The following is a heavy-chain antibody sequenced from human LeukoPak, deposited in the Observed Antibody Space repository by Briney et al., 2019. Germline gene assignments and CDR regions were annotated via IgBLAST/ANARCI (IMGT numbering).Heavy chain of an antibody. D-gene: IGHD2-21*01. CDR3: ARGVFI. CDR1: GYSISSGYY. V-gene: IGHV4-38-2*01. J-gene: IGHJ3*02. Sequence: SETLSLTCAVSGYSISSGYYWGWIRQPPGKGLEWIGSIYHSGSTYSNPSLKSRVTISVDTTKNQFSLKLSSVTAADTAVYYCARGVFIWGQGTMVTLHS. CDR2: IYHSGST.